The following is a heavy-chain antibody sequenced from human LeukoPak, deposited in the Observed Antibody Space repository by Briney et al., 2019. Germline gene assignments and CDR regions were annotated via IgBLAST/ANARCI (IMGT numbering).Heavy chain of an antibody. CDR2: IYYSGST. V-gene: IGHV4-59*01. Sequence: SETLSLTCTVSGGSISSYYWSWIRQPPGKGLEWIGYIYYSGSTNYNPSLKSRVTISVDTSKNQFSLKLSSVTAADTAVYYCARGGFGRGWFGEGPYYYGMDVWGQGTTVTVSS. CDR3: ARGGFGRGWFGEGPYYYGMDV. J-gene: IGHJ6*02. D-gene: IGHD3-10*01. CDR1: GGSISSYY.